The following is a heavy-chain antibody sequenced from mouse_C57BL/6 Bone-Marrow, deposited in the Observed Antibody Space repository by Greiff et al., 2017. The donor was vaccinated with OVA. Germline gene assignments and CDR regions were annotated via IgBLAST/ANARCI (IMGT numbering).Heavy chain of an antibody. CDR3: AREAYDYDGVSWFAY. CDR2: IYPRSGNT. J-gene: IGHJ3*01. V-gene: IGHV1-81*01. CDR1: GYTFTSYG. D-gene: IGHD2-4*01. Sequence: QVQLQQSGAELARPGASVKLSCKASGYTFTSYGISWVKQRTGQGLEWIGEIYPRSGNTYYNEKFKGKATLTADKSSSTAYMELRSLTSEDSAVYFCAREAYDYDGVSWFAYWGQGTLVTVSA.